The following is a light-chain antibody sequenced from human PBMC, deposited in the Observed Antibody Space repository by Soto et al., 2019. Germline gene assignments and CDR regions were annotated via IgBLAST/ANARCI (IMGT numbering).Light chain of an antibody. CDR2: KVS. J-gene: IGKJ2*01. V-gene: IGKV2-30*01. CDR1: QGLVYSDGNTY. CDR3: MQATHWPTYT. Sequence: EVVMTQSPRNLPVTLGQPASISCWSSQGLVYSDGNTYLNWFQQRPGHSPRRLLYKVSFRDSGVPDRFSGSGSVTAFTLTISRVEAEDVGIYYCMQATHWPTYTFGQGTKLEIK.